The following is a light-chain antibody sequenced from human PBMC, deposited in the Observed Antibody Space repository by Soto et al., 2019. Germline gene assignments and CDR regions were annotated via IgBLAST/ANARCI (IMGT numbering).Light chain of an antibody. V-gene: IGKV3D-20*01. Sequence: EIVLTQSPATLSLSPGERATLSCGASQSVSSSYLAWYQQKPGLAPRLLIYDASSRATGIPDRFSGSGSGTDFTLTISRLEPEDFAVYYCQQYGRLPITFGQGTRLEIK. J-gene: IGKJ5*01. CDR3: QQYGRLPIT. CDR1: QSVSSSY. CDR2: DAS.